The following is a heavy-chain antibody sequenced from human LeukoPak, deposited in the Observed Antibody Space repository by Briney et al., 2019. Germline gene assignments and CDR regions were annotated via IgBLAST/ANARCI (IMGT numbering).Heavy chain of an antibody. D-gene: IGHD6-19*01. J-gene: IGHJ6*02. CDR2: IYYSGST. CDR1: GGSISSYY. Sequence: SETLSLTCTGSGGSISSYYLSWIRQPPGKGLEWIGYIYYSGSTNYNPSLKSRFTISVDKSKNHFSLKLSSVTAAATAVYYCARVTAVAGTKYYYYYGMDVWGQGTTVTVSS. CDR3: ARVTAVAGTKYYYYYGMDV. V-gene: IGHV4-59*01.